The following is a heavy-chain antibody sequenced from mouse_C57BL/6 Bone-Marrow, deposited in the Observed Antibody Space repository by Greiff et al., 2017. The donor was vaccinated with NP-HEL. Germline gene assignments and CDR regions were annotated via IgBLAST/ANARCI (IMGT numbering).Heavy chain of an antibody. CDR1: GYTFTSYW. CDR3: AGGGLAWFAY. J-gene: IGHJ3*01. Sequence: QVQLQQPGAELVMPGASVKLSCKASGYTFTSYWMHWVKQRPGQGLEWIGEIDPSDSYTNYNQKFKGKSTLTVDKSSSTAYMQLSSLTSEDSAVYYCAGGGLAWFAYWGQGTLVTVSA. CDR2: IDPSDSYT. V-gene: IGHV1-69*01. D-gene: IGHD1-1*02.